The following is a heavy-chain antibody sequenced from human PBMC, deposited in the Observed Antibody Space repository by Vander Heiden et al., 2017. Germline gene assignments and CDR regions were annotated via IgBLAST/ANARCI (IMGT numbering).Heavy chain of an antibody. CDR2: SCNTGST. CDR1: GGSISSSDYY. V-gene: IGHV4-30-4*01. J-gene: IGHJ4*02. CDR3: AGGASGTKVDY. D-gene: IGHD2-8*01. Sequence: QVQLQESGPGLVQPSPTLSLTCTVSGGSISSSDYYWNWIRQPPGQGLEWIGFSCNTGSTSYNASLKSRATISLDTSKNQFSLKLISVTAADTAVYYCAGGASGTKVDYWGQGALVTVSS.